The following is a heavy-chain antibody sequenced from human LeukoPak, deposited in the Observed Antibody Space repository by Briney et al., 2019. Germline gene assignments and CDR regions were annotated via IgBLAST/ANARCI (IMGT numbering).Heavy chain of an antibody. CDR2: ISYDGSNK. CDR1: GFTFSSYA. Sequence: GGSLRLSCAASGFTFSSYAMHWFRQAPGKGLEWVAVISYDGSNKYYADSVKGRFTISRDNSKNTLYLQMNSQRAEDTAVYYCARDSSSSWSGYYYYGMDVWGQGTTVTVSS. CDR3: ARDSSSSWSGYYYYGMDV. J-gene: IGHJ6*02. D-gene: IGHD6-13*01. V-gene: IGHV3-30-3*01.